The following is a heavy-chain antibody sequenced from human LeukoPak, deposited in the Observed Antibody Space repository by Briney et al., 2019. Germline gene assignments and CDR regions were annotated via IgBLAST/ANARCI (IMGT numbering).Heavy chain of an antibody. V-gene: IGHV4-34*01. J-gene: IGHJ5*02. CDR3: ARSTRSTYYYDSSGYVRGRWFDP. D-gene: IGHD3-22*01. Sequence: SETLSLTCAVYGGSFSGYYRSWIRQPPGKGLEWIGEINHSGSTNYNPSLKSRVTISVDTSKNQFSLKLSSVTAADTAVYYCARSTRSTYYYDSSGYVRGRWFDPWGQGTLVTVSS. CDR1: GGSFSGYY. CDR2: INHSGST.